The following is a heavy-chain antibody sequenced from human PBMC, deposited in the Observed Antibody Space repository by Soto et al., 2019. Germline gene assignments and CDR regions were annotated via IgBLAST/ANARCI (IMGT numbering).Heavy chain of an antibody. J-gene: IGHJ5*02. V-gene: IGHV4-30-4*01. CDR2: IYYSGST. Sequence: SETLSLTCTVSGGSISSGDYYWSWIRQPPGKGLEWIGYIYYSGSTYYNPSLKSRVTISVDTSKNQFSLKLSSVTAADTAVYYCARDHLHSSGFNWFDPWGQGTLVTVSS. D-gene: IGHD3-22*01. CDR1: GGSISSGDYY. CDR3: ARDHLHSSGFNWFDP.